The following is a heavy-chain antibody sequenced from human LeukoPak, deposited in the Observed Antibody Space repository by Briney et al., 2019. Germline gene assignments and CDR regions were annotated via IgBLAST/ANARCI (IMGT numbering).Heavy chain of an antibody. J-gene: IGHJ6*03. CDR2: MNPNSGNT. D-gene: IGHD3-3*01. CDR1: GYTFPSYD. Sequence: ASVKDACQASGYTFPSYDINWVEQAAGQGLEWVGWMNPNSGNTDYAQKFKGRVTITRNTSRSTAYMELSSLRSEDTAVYYCARGESGSGLYYDFWSGNNYYYYMDVWGKGTTVTVSS. V-gene: IGHV1-8*03. CDR3: ARGESGSGLYYDFWSGNNYYYYMDV.